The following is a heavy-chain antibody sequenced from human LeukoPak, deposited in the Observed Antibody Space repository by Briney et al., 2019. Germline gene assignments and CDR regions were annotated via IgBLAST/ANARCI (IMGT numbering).Heavy chain of an antibody. CDR3: ARAYDSSGYYGDY. Sequence: PGGSLRLSCAASGFTFSSYSMTWVRQAPGKGLEWVSSISSSSNYIYYAGSVKGRFTISRDNAKNSLYLQMNSLRAEDTAVYYCARAYDSSGYYGDYWGQGTLVTASS. D-gene: IGHD3-22*01. J-gene: IGHJ4*02. CDR2: ISSSSNYI. V-gene: IGHV3-21*01. CDR1: GFTFSSYS.